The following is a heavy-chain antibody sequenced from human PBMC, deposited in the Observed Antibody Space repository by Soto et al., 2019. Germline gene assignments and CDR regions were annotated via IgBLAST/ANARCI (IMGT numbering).Heavy chain of an antibody. Sequence: SETLSLACTVSGGSISSGDSYWSWIRQPPGKGLEWIGYMYYSGTTYYNPSLKSRVSFSVDTSKNQFSLKLTSVTAADTAVYYCARDEKKSDFYSGMDVWGQGTTVTVSS. V-gene: IGHV4-30-4*01. CDR2: MYYSGTT. J-gene: IGHJ6*02. CDR3: ARDEKKSDFYSGMDV. CDR1: GGSISSGDSY.